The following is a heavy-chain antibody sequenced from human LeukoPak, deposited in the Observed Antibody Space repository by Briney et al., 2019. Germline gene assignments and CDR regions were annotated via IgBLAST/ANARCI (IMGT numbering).Heavy chain of an antibody. D-gene: IGHD6-19*01. CDR1: GGSISSGGYY. CDR2: IYYSGST. J-gene: IGHJ6*02. V-gene: IGHV4-31*03. Sequence: SETLSLTCTVSGGSISSGGYYWSWIRQHPGKGLEWIGYIYYSGSTYYNPSLKSRVTISVDTSKNQFSLKLSSVTAADTAVYYCARAYSSGWAYYYYYGMDVWGQGTTATVSS. CDR3: ARAYSSGWAYYYYYGMDV.